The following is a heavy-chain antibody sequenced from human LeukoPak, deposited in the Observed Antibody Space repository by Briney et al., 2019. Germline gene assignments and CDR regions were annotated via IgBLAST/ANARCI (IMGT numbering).Heavy chain of an antibody. V-gene: IGHV3-23*01. D-gene: IGHD3-10*01. CDR1: GFTFSSYS. CDR3: AKHRNFGELSPFDS. Sequence: PGGSLRLSCAASGFTFSSYSMGWVCQAPGKGLEWVSTFSGSGGTTYYADSVKGRFTVSRDNSKNTLYLQMNSLRTGDTAIYYCAKHRNFGELSPFDSWGQGTLVTVSS. J-gene: IGHJ4*02. CDR2: FSGSGGTT.